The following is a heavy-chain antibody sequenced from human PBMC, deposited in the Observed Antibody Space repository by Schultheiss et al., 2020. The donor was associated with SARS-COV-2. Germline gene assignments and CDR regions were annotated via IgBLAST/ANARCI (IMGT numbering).Heavy chain of an antibody. J-gene: IGHJ6*02. V-gene: IGHV1-2*02. CDR2: INPNSGGT. CDR3: ARDHRPSGWYYYYYGMDV. D-gene: IGHD6-19*01. CDR1: GYTFTSYG. Sequence: ASVKVSCKASGYTFTSYGISWVRQAPGQGLEWMGWINPNSGGTNYAQKFQGRVTMTRDTSISTAYMELRSLRSDDTAVYYCARDHRPSGWYYYYYGMDVWGQGTTVTVAS.